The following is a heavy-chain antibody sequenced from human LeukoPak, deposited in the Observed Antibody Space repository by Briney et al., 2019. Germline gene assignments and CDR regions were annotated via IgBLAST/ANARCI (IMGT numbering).Heavy chain of an antibody. V-gene: IGHV3-7*01. CDR2: IKQDGSEK. Sequence: HPGGSLRLSCAASGFTFSSYWMSWVRQAPGKGLEWVANIKQDGSEKYYVDSVKGRFTISRDNAKNSLYLQMNSLRAEDTAVYYCAREPMDYRSPRGDYWGQGTLVTVSS. CDR3: AREPMDYRSPRGDY. D-gene: IGHD3-10*01. CDR1: GFTFSSYW. J-gene: IGHJ4*02.